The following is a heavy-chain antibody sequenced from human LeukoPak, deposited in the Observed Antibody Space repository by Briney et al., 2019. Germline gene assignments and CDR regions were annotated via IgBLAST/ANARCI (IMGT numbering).Heavy chain of an antibody. Sequence: GGSLRLSCAASGFTFSSYAMSWARQAPGKGLEWVSAVSGRGYNTYYADSVKGRFTMSRDNSKNTVFLQMNSLRAEDTAVYYCAKVKYYYDSSGYRFDYWGQGTLVTVSS. CDR2: VSGRGYNT. CDR1: GFTFSSYA. D-gene: IGHD3-22*01. J-gene: IGHJ4*02. CDR3: AKVKYYYDSSGYRFDY. V-gene: IGHV3-23*01.